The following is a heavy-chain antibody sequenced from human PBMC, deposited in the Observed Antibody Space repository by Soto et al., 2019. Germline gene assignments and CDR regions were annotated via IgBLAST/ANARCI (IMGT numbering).Heavy chain of an antibody. Sequence: GGSLRLSCAVSGFICSSYDMSWVRQAPGKGLEWVSTILVGGSTHYEDSVKGRFTISRDTSKNTVSLQMNSLTAGDTAVYYCARDNLAFDIWGQGTMVTVSS. V-gene: IGHV3-23*01. CDR1: GFICSSYD. CDR2: ILVGGST. J-gene: IGHJ3*02. CDR3: ARDNLAFDI.